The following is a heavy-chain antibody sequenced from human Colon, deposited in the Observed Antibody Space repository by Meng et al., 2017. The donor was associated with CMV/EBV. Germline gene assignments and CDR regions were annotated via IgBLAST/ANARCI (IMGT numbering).Heavy chain of an antibody. D-gene: IGHD2-15*01. J-gene: IGHJ5*01. CDR3: ARENCGGGSCYDS. Sequence: SETLSLTCTVSGGSISSYYWSWIRQPPGKGLEWIGFIYYSGTTTYNPSLKSRVTMSVDTSKNQFSLKLGSVTAADTAVYYCARENCGGGSCYDSWGQGTLVTVSS. V-gene: IGHV4-59*01. CDR1: GGSISSYY. CDR2: IYYSGTT.